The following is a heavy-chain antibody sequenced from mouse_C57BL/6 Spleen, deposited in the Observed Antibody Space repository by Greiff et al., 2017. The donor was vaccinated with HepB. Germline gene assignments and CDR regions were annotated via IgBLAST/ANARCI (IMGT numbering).Heavy chain of an antibody. CDR1: GYTFTSYW. CDR3: ARSILRYYGGSYYFDY. J-gene: IGHJ2*01. Sequence: QVQLQQPGTELVKPGASVKLSCKASGYTFTSYWMHWVKQRPGQGLEWIGNINPSNGGTNYNEKFKSKATLTVDKSSSTAYMQLSSLTSEDSAVYYGARSILRYYGGSYYFDYWGQGTTVTVSS. V-gene: IGHV1-53*01. CDR2: INPSNGGT. D-gene: IGHD1-1*01.